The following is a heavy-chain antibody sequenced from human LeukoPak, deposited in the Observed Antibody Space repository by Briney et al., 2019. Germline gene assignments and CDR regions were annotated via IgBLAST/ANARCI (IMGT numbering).Heavy chain of an antibody. D-gene: IGHD5-18*01. Sequence: PSQTLSLTCAVSGGSISASNWWSWFRQSPGKGLEWIGEIYHSGSTNSNPSLKSRVTISEDKSKRQFYLKLTSVTAADTAVYFCAGGLEGTVMVPLHWGQGTLVTVSS. J-gene: IGHJ4*02. CDR2: IYHSGST. CDR3: AGGLEGTVMVPLH. CDR1: GGSISASNW. V-gene: IGHV4-4*02.